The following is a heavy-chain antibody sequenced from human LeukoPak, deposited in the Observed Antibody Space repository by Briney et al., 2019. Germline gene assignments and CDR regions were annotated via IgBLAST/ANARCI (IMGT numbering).Heavy chain of an antibody. V-gene: IGHV3-21*01. Sequence: GGSLRLSCAASGFTFSSYSMNWVRQAPGKGLEWVSSISGTAKYIYYADSAKGRFTISRDSAKNSVYLQMNSLRAEDTAVYYCARHSLLRSGWSNDYWGQGTLVTVSS. CDR3: ARHSLLRSGWSNDY. J-gene: IGHJ4*02. CDR1: GFTFSSYS. CDR2: ISGTAKYI. D-gene: IGHD6-19*01.